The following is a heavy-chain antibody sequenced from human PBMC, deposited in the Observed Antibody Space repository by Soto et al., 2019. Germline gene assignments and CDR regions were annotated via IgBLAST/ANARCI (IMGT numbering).Heavy chain of an antibody. CDR1: GYSFTSYW. Sequence: GESLKISCKGSGYSFTSYWISWVRQMPWKGLEWMGRIDPSDSYTNYSPSFQGHVTISADKSISTAYLQWSSLKASDTAMYYCVRHGFEEYYYYYYGMDVWGQGTTVTVSS. D-gene: IGHD5-12*01. CDR2: IDPSDSYT. J-gene: IGHJ6*02. V-gene: IGHV5-10-1*01. CDR3: VRHGFEEYYYYYYGMDV.